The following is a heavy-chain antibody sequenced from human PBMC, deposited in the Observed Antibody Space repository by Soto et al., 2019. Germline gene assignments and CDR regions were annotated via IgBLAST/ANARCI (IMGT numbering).Heavy chain of an antibody. J-gene: IGHJ6*02. CDR2: ISSRSDI. V-gene: IGHV3-21*01. CDR1: GFTFSTYS. CDR3: AREYTAWPLAYALDV. Sequence: LRLSCVGSGFTFSTYSINWVRQAPGKGLEWVSSISSRSDIYYADSVKGRFTISRDNAKNSVSLQMNSLRAEDTAVYYCAREYTAWPLAYALDVSGPGTTLTVS. D-gene: IGHD2-2*02.